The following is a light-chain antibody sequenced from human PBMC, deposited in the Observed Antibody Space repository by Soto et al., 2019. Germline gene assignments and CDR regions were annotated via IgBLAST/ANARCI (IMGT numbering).Light chain of an antibody. CDR3: SSYAGSNTPVI. J-gene: IGLJ2*01. CDR1: SSDVGGYNN. V-gene: IGLV2-8*01. Sequence: QSALTQPPSASGSPGQSVTISCTGTSSDVGGYNNVSWYQQHPGKAPKFLIFEVSRRPSGVPDRFSGSKSGNTASLTVSGLQADDEDDYYCSSYAGSNTPVIFGGGTKLTVL. CDR2: EVS.